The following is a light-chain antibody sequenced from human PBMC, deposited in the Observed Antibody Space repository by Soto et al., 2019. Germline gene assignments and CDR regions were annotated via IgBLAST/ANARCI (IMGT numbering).Light chain of an antibody. CDR3: QTCDTGIRV. CDR1: SGHSNYV. CDR2: LNSDGSH. V-gene: IGLV4-69*01. Sequence: QPVLTQSPSASASLGASVKLTCTLSSGHSNYVIAWHQQQPEQGPRYLMKLNSDGSHSKGDGIPVRFSGSSSGAERSLTISSLQSEDEADYYFQTCDTGIRVFGGGTKLTVL. J-gene: IGLJ2*01.